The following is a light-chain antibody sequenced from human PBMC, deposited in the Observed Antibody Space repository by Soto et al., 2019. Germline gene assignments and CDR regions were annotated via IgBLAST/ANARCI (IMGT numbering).Light chain of an antibody. V-gene: IGKV1-39*01. J-gene: IGKJ3*01. Sequence: DIHMTQSPSSLSSSVVDRVTITCRASQSINIYVDWFQQRPGKAPELLIYGASTLQSGVPSRFSGSGSGTHFILTISSLQPEDFASYYCQQGSTAPFTFGPGTKVDI. CDR3: QQGSTAPFT. CDR2: GAS. CDR1: QSINIY.